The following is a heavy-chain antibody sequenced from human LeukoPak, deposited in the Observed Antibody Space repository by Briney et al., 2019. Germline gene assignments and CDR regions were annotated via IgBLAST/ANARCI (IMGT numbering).Heavy chain of an antibody. V-gene: IGHV3-7*01. CDR2: IKQDGSEK. CDR3: GTNYHGSV. D-gene: IGHD3-10*01. CDR1: GFTLSSYW. J-gene: IGHJ4*02. Sequence: GGSLRLSCAASGFTLSSYWMSWVRQAPGKGLEWVANIKQDGSEKYYVDSVKGRFTISRDNAKNSLYLQMNSLRAEDTAVYYCGTNYHGSVWGQGTLVTVSS.